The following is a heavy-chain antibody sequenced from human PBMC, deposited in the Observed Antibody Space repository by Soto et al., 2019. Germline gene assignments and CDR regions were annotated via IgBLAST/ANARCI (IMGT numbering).Heavy chain of an antibody. J-gene: IGHJ4*02. CDR2: MSYDGSNN. CDR1: GFTFGSFA. Sequence: QVQLVESGGGVVQPGRSLRLSCAASGFTFGSFAMHWVRQAPGRGLEWVAAMSYDGSNNHYADSVRGRFTISRDNYKNTLYLQMNGLRAEDTAVYYCARDPDSSGYYVFDYWGRGTLVTVSS. V-gene: IGHV3-30-3*01. D-gene: IGHD3-22*01. CDR3: ARDPDSSGYYVFDY.